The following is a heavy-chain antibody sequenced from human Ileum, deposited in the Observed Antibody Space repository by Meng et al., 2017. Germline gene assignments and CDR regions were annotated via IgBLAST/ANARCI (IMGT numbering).Heavy chain of an antibody. D-gene: IGHD5-18*01. CDR3: AREFYVDTAMVIDS. J-gene: IGHJ4*02. CDR1: NGSLTNVNNY. CDR2: IYYDGSS. V-gene: IGHV4-30-4*01. Sequence: QVQLQESGPGLVKPSQTQSLTGSVSNGSLTNVNNYWNWIRQAPGQALEHIGYIYYDGSSYATPSLKSRVTMSIDTSTNQFSLRLDSVTAADTAVYYCAREFYVDTAMVIDSWGPGALVTVSS.